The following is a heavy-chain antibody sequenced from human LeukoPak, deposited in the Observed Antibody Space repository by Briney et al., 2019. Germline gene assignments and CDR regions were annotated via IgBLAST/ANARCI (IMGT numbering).Heavy chain of an antibody. CDR3: AKDLIKIRFGEDEAGVFHI. CDR1: GFTFSRYA. D-gene: IGHD3-10*01. CDR2: ISGSGGGT. Sequence: PGGSLRLSCAASGFTFSRYAMSWVRQAPGKGLEWVSTISGSGGGTYNADSVKGRFTISRDNSKNTLYLQMNSLRAEDTAVYFCAKDLIKIRFGEDEAGVFHIWGQGTMVTVSS. J-gene: IGHJ3*02. V-gene: IGHV3-23*01.